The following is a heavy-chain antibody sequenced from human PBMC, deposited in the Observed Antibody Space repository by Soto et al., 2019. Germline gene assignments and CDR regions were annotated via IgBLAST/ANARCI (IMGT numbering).Heavy chain of an antibody. CDR1: GFSFSTSGVG. V-gene: IGHV2-5*02. Sequence: QITLKESGPTLVKPTQTLTLTCTFSGFSFSTSGVGVGWIRQPPGKALEWLALIYWDEDKRYRPSLRSRLTITKDTSKHQVVLTMTNMDPVDTATYYCVSGSFPNWFDPWGQGTLVTVSS. CDR2: IYWDEDK. J-gene: IGHJ5*02. D-gene: IGHD3-10*01. CDR3: VSGSFPNWFDP.